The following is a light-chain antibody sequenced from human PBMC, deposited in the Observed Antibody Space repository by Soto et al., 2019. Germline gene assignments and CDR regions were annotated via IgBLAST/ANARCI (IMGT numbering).Light chain of an antibody. CDR2: QAS. CDR3: QQYKSYPYT. J-gene: IGKJ2*01. V-gene: IGKV1-5*03. Sequence: DIQMTQSPSTLSASVGGRVTITCRASQSISSWLAWYQQKPGKAPKLLIYQASSLETGVPSRFSGSASGTDFTLTISSLQPDDFATYFCQQYKSYPYTFGQETKVEIK. CDR1: QSISSW.